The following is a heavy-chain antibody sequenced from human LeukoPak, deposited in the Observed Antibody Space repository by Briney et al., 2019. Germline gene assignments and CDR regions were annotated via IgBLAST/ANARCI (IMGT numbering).Heavy chain of an antibody. CDR3: ARGPGYDFWSGYYSLQPFDY. D-gene: IGHD3-3*01. J-gene: IGHJ4*02. Sequence: SETLSLTCAVYGESFSGYYWSWIRQPPGKGLEWIGEINHSGSTNYNPSRKSRVTISVDTSKNQFSLKLSSVTAADTAVYYCARGPGYDFWSGYYSLQPFDYWGQGTLVTVSS. V-gene: IGHV4-34*01. CDR1: GESFSGYY. CDR2: INHSGST.